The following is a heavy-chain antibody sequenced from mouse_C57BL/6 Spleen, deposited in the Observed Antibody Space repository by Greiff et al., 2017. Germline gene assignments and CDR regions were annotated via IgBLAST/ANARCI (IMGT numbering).Heavy chain of an antibody. CDR3: AREIGISPPIGMDY. D-gene: IGHD1-1*01. Sequence: ESGPGLVKPSQSLSLTCSVSGYSITSGYYWNWIRQFPGNKLEWMGYISYDGSNNYNPSLKNRISITRDTSKNQFFLKLNSVTTESTTTYDGAREIGISPPIGMDYWGQGTSVTVSS. CDR1: GYSITSGYY. J-gene: IGHJ4*01. CDR2: ISYDGSN. V-gene: IGHV3-6*01.